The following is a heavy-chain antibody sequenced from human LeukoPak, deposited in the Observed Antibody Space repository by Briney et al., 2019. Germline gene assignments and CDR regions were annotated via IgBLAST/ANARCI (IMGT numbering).Heavy chain of an antibody. CDR3: ARDLCRLGYFDWFCAFDI. D-gene: IGHD3-9*01. Sequence: ASVKVSCKVSGYTLTELSMHWVRQAPGKGLEWMGGFDPEDGETIYAQRFQGRVTMTEGTSTDAAYIELSSLRSEDTAVYYCARDLCRLGYFDWFCAFDIWGQGTMVTVSS. J-gene: IGHJ3*02. CDR1: GYTLTELS. CDR2: FDPEDGET. V-gene: IGHV1-24*01.